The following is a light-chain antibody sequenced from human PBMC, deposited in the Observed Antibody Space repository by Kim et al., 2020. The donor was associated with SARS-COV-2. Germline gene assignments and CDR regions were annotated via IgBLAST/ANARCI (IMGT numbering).Light chain of an antibody. CDR1: QSVSSSY. CDR2: GAS. V-gene: IGKV3-20*01. Sequence: LYPGERATLSCRASQSVSSSYLAWYQQKPGQAPRRLIYGASSRATGIPDRFSGSGSGTDFTLTISRLEPEDFAVYYCQQYGSSPQTFGQGTKLEI. J-gene: IGKJ2*01. CDR3: QQYGSSPQT.